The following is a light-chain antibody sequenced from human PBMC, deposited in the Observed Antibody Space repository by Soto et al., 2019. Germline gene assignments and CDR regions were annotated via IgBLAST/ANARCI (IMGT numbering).Light chain of an antibody. V-gene: IGKV1-12*01. CDR1: QDISPW. CDR3: QQTKSPGT. CDR2: SAS. Sequence: DIQMTHSPSSLSASVRDIFTMTFRASQDISPWLAWYQHKPGTAPKLLIYSASNLQRGVPSRFSGGGSGTDFTLTISSLQPEDFATYFCQQTKSPGTFGQGTKVDIK. J-gene: IGKJ1*01.